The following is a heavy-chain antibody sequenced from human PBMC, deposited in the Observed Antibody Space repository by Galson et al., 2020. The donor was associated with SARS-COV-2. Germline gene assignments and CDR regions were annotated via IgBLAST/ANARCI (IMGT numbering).Heavy chain of an antibody. CDR3: ARALFNWNSGWFDP. CDR2: IYTGVST. J-gene: IGHJ5*02. CDR1: GFTVSSNY. V-gene: IGHV3-53*01. Sequence: GGSLRLSCAASGFTVSSNYMSCVRQAQGKGLEWVSVIYTGVSTTYADTVKGRFTIPRDNSKNTPYLQMNSLRAEDTAVYYCARALFNWNSGWFDPWGQGTLVTVSS. D-gene: IGHD1-7*01.